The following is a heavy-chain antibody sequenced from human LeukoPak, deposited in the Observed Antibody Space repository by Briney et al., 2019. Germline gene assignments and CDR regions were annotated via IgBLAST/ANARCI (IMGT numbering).Heavy chain of an antibody. V-gene: IGHV4-34*01. CDR3: ASLMEKWLR. CDR1: GGSINGYY. D-gene: IGHD5-24*01. Sequence: SETLSLTCTVSGGSINGYYWSWIRQPPGKGLEWIGEINHSGSTNYNPSLKSRVTISVDTSKNQFSLKLSSVTAADTAVYYCASLMEKWLRWGQGTLVTVSS. CDR2: INHSGST. J-gene: IGHJ4*02.